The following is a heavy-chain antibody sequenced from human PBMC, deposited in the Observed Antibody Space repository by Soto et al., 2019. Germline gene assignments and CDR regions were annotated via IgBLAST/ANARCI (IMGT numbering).Heavy chain of an antibody. CDR2: ISYDGSIK. V-gene: IGHV3-30-3*01. CDR3: AREGEMATKGSGFDY. Sequence: QVHLVESGGGVVQPGRSLRLSCAASGFTFSSYAMHWVRQAPGKGLEWVAIISYDGSIKYYADSVKGRFTISRDNSKNTLYLQMNSLRAEDTAVHYCAREGEMATKGSGFDYWGQGTLVTVSS. CDR1: GFTFSSYA. D-gene: IGHD5-12*01. J-gene: IGHJ4*02.